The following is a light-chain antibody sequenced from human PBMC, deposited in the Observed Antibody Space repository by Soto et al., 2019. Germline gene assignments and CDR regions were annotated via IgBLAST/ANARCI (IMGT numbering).Light chain of an antibody. J-gene: IGKJ3*01. CDR3: QQRSNWPPIFT. CDR1: QSVSSY. Sequence: EIVLTQSPATLSLSPGERATLSCRASQSVSSYLAWYQQKPGQAPKLLIYDASNRATGIPARFIGSGSGTDFTLTISSLEPEDFAVYYCQQRSNWPPIFTFGPGTKVDIK. CDR2: DAS. V-gene: IGKV3-11*01.